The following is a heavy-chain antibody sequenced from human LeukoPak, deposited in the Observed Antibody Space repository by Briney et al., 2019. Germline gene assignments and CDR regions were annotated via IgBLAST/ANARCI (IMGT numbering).Heavy chain of an antibody. V-gene: IGHV3-9*01. CDR1: GFTFDDYA. CDR3: AKAAIHRAYYFDY. CDR2: ISWNSGSI. D-gene: IGHD2-2*02. J-gene: IGHJ4*02. Sequence: PGGSLRLSCAASGFTFDDYAMHWVRQAPGKGLEWVSGISWNSGSIGYADSVKGRFTISRDNAKNSLYLQMNSLRAEDTALYYCAKAAIHRAYYFDYWGQGTLVTVSS.